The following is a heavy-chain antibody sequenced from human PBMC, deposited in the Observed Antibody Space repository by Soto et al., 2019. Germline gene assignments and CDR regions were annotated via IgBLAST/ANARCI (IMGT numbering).Heavy chain of an antibody. V-gene: IGHV4-4*02. J-gene: IGHJ4*02. D-gene: IGHD3-9*01. CDR2: IYHSGST. CDR3: ARGGNYDILTGFPYYFDY. Sequence: QVQLQESGPGLVKPSGTLSLTCAVSGGSISSSNWWSWVRQPPGKGLEWIGEIYHSGSTNYNPSLKSRVTISVDKSKHQFALKLSSVTAADTAVYYCARGGNYDILTGFPYYFDYWGQGTLVTVSS. CDR1: GGSISSSNW.